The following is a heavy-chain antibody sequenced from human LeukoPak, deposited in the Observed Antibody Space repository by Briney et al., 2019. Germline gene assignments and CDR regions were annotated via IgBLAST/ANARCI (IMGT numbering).Heavy chain of an antibody. V-gene: IGHV1-2*07. J-gene: IGHJ5*02. CDR1: GYTFTGYY. CDR3: ARGIHSSAWYLNWLDP. D-gene: IGHD6-19*01. CDR2: INPNNGDT. Sequence: ASVKVSCKTSGYTFTGYYMHWVRQAPGQGLEWMGWINPNNGDTSYAHKFQGRVTMTRDTSITTVYMELSSLRSDDTAVYYCARGIHSSAWYLNWLDPWGQGTLVTVSS.